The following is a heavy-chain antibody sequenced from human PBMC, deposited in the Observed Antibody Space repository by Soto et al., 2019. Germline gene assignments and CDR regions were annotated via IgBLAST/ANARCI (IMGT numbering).Heavy chain of an antibody. CDR1: GFIFSSSA. CDR2: ISGSVGST. CDR3: AKGRVTVKNTDAFEI. V-gene: IGHV3-23*01. J-gene: IGHJ3*02. Sequence: QPGGSLRLSCAASGFIFSSSAMSWVRKGTGKGLEWVSGISGSVGSTYYADSVKGRFTISRDSSKNTLYLQMNSLRAEYTAVYYCAKGRVTVKNTDAFEIWGQGTMVTVSS. D-gene: IGHD2-21*02.